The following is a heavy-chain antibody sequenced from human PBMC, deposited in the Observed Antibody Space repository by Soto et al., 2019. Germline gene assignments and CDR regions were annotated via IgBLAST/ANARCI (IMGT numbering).Heavy chain of an antibody. CDR2: IIPIFGTA. D-gene: IGHD1-26*01. CDR3: ASGPIVGATVPFEY. J-gene: IGHJ4*02. CDR1: GATFSSYA. Sequence: SVKVSCTASGATFSSYAISWVRQAPRQGLEWMGGIIPIFGTANYAQKFQGRVTITADESTSTAYMELSSLSSEDTAVYYCASGPIVGATVPFEYWGQGTLVTVSS. V-gene: IGHV1-69*13.